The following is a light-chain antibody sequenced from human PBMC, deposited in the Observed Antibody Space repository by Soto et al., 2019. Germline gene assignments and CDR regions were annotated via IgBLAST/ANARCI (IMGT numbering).Light chain of an antibody. J-gene: IGLJ3*02. CDR1: NIGGKS. CDR3: QVWDRTRNHVV. V-gene: IGLV3-21*01. Sequence: SYVLTQPPSVSVAPRTTATITCGGNNIGGKSVAWYQQKPGQAPVLVMYYDDNRPSGIPERFSGSNSGNTATLTISRVEAGDEADFYCQVWDRTRNHVVFGGGTKLTVL. CDR2: YDD.